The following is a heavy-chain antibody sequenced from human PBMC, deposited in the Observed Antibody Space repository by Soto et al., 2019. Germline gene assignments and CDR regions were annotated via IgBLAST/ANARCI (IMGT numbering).Heavy chain of an antibody. CDR3: AREETGTFDC. V-gene: IGHV3-33*01. CDR1: GSTFSAYA. D-gene: IGHD1-1*01. Sequence: QVQLVESGGGVVQPGTSLRLSCTVSGSTFSAYAMHWVRQAPGKGLEWVAVIWYDGSNEDYADSVKGRFTIARDNSKNTLYLQMNSLRVEDTALYYCAREETGTFDCWGQGTLVTVSS. CDR2: IWYDGSNE. J-gene: IGHJ4*02.